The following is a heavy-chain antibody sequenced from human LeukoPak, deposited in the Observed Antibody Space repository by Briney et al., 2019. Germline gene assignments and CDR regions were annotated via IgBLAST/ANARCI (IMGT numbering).Heavy chain of an antibody. CDR3: AKHLTATNTYIFLGLDV. Sequence: RGGSVRLFCAATGLSFKVFGTQWVRQPPGEGLEWLSAIRIGCGKDYPDSVKARFTTSRDNPKNSLYLQLSSQRPDGKALYYCAKHLTATNTYIFLGLDVWGQGTSVTVS. D-gene: IGHD1-26*01. J-gene: IGHJ6*02. CDR1: GLSFKVFG. CDR2: IRIGCGK. V-gene: IGHV3-20*04.